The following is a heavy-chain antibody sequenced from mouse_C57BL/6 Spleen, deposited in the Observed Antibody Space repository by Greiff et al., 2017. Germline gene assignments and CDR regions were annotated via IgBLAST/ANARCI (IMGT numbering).Heavy chain of an antibody. CDR2: IDPSDSYT. V-gene: IGHV1-59*01. Sequence: QVQLQQPGAELVRPGTSVKLSCKASGYTFTSYWMHWVKQRPGQGLEWIGVIDPSDSYTNYNQKFKGKATLTVDTSSSTAYMQLSSLTSEDSANYYCGRGGGGKDYWGQGTSLTVSS. D-gene: IGHD1-1*02. CDR1: GYTFTSYW. J-gene: IGHJ2*02. CDR3: GRGGGGKDY.